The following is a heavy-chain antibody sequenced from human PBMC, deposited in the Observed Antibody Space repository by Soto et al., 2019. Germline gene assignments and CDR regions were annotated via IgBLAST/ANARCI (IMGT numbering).Heavy chain of an antibody. V-gene: IGHV1-18*01. Sequence: ASVKVSCKASGYTFTSYGISWVRQAPGQGLEWMGWISAYNGNTNYAQKLQGRVTMTTDTSTSTAYMELRSLRSDDTAVYYCARVFPNYYYYYGMDVWGQGTTVPVSS. J-gene: IGHJ6*02. CDR2: ISAYNGNT. CDR3: ARVFPNYYYYYGMDV. CDR1: GYTFTSYG.